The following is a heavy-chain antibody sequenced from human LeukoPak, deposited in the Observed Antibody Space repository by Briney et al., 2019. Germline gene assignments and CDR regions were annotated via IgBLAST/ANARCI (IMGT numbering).Heavy chain of an antibody. CDR3: VKEPSYCGGGSCHFDY. CDR2: ISSNGGST. V-gene: IGHV3-64D*06. CDR1: GFTFSTYA. J-gene: IGHJ4*02. D-gene: IGHD2-15*01. Sequence: GGSLRLSCSASGFTFSTYAMHWVRQAPGKGLEYVSAISSNGGSTYYADSVKGRFAISRDNSKNTLYLQMSSLRAEDTAVYYCVKEPSYCGGGSCHFDYWGQGTLVTVSS.